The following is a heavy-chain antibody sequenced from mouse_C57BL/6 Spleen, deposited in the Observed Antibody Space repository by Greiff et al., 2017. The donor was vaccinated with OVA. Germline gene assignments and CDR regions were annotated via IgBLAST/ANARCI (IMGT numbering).Heavy chain of an antibody. CDR1: GYSFTSYY. J-gene: IGHJ4*01. CDR3: ARYYSKGYYAIDY. D-gene: IGHD2-5*01. V-gene: IGHV1-66*01. Sequence: VQLQQSGPELVKPGASVKISCKASGYSFTSYYIHWVKQRPGQGLEWIGWIYPGRGNTKYNEKFKGKATLTADTSSSTAYMQHTSLNSEDSAVYFCARYYSKGYYAIDYWGQGTSVTVSS. CDR2: IYPGRGNT.